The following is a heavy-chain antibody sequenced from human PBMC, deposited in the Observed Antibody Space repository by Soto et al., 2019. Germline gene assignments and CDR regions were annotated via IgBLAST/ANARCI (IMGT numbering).Heavy chain of an antibody. CDR2: ISFDASNE. CDR1: GFTFGPYA. D-gene: IGHD4-17*01. CDR3: AREDYGDYNGAFDL. J-gene: IGHJ3*01. V-gene: IGHV3-30*04. Sequence: QMQLVESGGGVVQPGRSLRLSCAASGFTFGPYAMHWVRQAPGKGLEWVAIISFDASNEYYTDSVKGRFTVSRDNSKNTLYLQMNSLRGEDTAVYYCAREDYGDYNGAFDLWGQGTVVTVSS.